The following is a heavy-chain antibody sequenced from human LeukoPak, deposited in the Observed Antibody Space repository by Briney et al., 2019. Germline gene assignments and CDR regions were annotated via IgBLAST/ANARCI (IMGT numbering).Heavy chain of an antibody. CDR1: GGSLTSGDYH. J-gene: IGHJ4*02. Sequence: SETLSLTCTVSGGSLTSGDYHWSWIRQPPGKGLEWIGYNYYSGSAYYNSSLKSRVVMSVDTSKKQFSLRLTSVTAADTAVYYCAREGPDYSNPFDYWGQGTLVTVSS. CDR2: NYYSGSA. D-gene: IGHD4-11*01. CDR3: AREGPDYSNPFDY. V-gene: IGHV4-30-4*08.